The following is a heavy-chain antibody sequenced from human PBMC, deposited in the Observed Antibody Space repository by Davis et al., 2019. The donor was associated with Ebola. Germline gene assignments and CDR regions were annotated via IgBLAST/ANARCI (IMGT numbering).Heavy chain of an antibody. CDR2: IYYSGST. CDR1: GGSITSDEYY. D-gene: IGHD2-21*01. J-gene: IGHJ5*02. Sequence: MPSETLSLTCTVSGGSITSDEYYWSWIRQPPGKGLEWIAYIYYSGSTYYNPSLKSRVTISVDTSKNQFSLKLSSVTAADTAVYYCARARVGISYWFDPWGQGTLVTVSS. V-gene: IGHV4-30-4*01. CDR3: ARARVGISYWFDP.